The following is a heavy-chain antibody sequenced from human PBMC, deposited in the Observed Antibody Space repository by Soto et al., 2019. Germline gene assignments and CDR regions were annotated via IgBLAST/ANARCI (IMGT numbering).Heavy chain of an antibody. CDR3: ARAEHYDILTGYPYYFEY. D-gene: IGHD3-9*01. CDR2: IYYSGST. J-gene: IGHJ4*02. Sequence: PSETLSLTCTVSGGSISSYYWSWIRQPPGKGLEWIGYIYYSGSTNYNPSLKSRVTISVDTSKNQFSLKLSSVTAADTAVYYCARAEHYDILTGYPYYFEYWGQGTLVTVS. CDR1: GGSISSYY. V-gene: IGHV4-59*08.